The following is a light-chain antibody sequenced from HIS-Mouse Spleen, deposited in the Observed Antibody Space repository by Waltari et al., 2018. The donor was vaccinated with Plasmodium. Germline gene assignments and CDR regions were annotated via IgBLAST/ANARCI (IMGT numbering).Light chain of an antibody. J-gene: IGLJ3*02. CDR1: SLRSYY. Sequence: SSELTQDPAVSVALGQTVRITCHGDSLRSYYARWYQQKPGQAPVLVSYGKNNRPSGIPDRFSGSSSGNTASLTITGAQAEDEADYYCNSRDSSGNHQVFGGGTKLTVL. V-gene: IGLV3-19*01. CDR3: NSRDSSGNHQV. CDR2: GKN.